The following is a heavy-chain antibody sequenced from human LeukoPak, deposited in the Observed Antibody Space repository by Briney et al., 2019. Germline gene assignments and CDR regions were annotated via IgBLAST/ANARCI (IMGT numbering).Heavy chain of an antibody. V-gene: IGHV1-8*01. CDR1: GYSFTTSD. CDR3: AREFRVVTPTQGDDY. D-gene: IGHD2-21*02. Sequence: GASVKVSCKASGYSFTTSDINWVRQATGQGLEWMGWMDPNSGNTGYAQKFQGRVTMTRNTSISTAHVELSSLRSEGTAVYYCAREFRVVTPTQGDDYWGQGTLLTVSS. J-gene: IGHJ4*02. CDR2: MDPNSGNT.